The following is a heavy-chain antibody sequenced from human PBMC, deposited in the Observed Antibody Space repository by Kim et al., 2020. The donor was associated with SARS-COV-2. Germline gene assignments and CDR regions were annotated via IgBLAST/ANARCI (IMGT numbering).Heavy chain of an antibody. CDR1: GYTFTSYA. Sequence: ASVKVSCKASGYTFTSYAINWVRQAPGQGLEWMGWISADNGNTKYSQKLQGRVTMTTDTSTSTAYMELRSLRSDDTAVYYCARNPPVAYCGGDCYSDSWGQGTLVTVSS. CDR3: ARNPPVAYCGGDCYSDS. J-gene: IGHJ5*01. V-gene: IGHV1-18*01. CDR2: ISADNGNT. D-gene: IGHD2-21*02.